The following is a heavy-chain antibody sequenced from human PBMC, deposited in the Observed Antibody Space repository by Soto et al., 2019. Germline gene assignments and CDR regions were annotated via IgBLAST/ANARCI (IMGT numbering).Heavy chain of an antibody. D-gene: IGHD2-2*01. J-gene: IGHJ4*02. CDR1: GFTFSNYA. Sequence: EVQLLESGGGLVQPGGSLRLSCAVSGFTFSNYAMTWVRQAPGKGLEWVSAISGSGATTNYADSVKGRFTISRDNSKNTLHLQTNSLRAEDTAVYYCAAGGYCTSTTCLSTDWGQGTLVTVSS. V-gene: IGHV3-23*01. CDR3: AAGGYCTSTTCLSTD. CDR2: ISGSGATT.